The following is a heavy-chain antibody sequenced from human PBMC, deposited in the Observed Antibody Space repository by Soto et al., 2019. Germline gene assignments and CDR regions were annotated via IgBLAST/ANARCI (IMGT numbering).Heavy chain of an antibody. CDR2: IYYSGST. V-gene: IGHV4-61*01. Sequence: PSETLSLTCTVSGGSVSSGSYYWSWIRQPPGKGLEWIGYIYYSGSTNYDPSLKSRVTISVDTSKNQFSLKLSSVSAADTAVYYCVRQTIVRGVLSWFDPWGQGTLVTLSS. D-gene: IGHD3-10*01. CDR1: GGSVSSGSYY. J-gene: IGHJ5*02. CDR3: VRQTIVRGVLSWFDP.